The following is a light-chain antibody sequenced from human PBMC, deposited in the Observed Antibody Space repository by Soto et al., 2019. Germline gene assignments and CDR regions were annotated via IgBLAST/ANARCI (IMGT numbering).Light chain of an antibody. V-gene: IGKV1-5*03. CDR1: ENIGVW. J-gene: IGKJ5*01. Sequence: DIQMTQSPSTLSATVGDRVTITCRASENIGVWLAWYQQKPGKAPKLLIYKASYLESGVPSRFSGTRSGTEFTLTISSLQPEDSATYYCQQSYSTPLTFGQGTRLEIK. CDR3: QQSYSTPLT. CDR2: KAS.